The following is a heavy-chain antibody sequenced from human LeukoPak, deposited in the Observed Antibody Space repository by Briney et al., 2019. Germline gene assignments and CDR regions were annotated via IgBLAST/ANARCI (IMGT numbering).Heavy chain of an antibody. V-gene: IGHV3-7*03. CDR3: ARDWFDGDYDRFDY. CDR2: INQDGSQK. CDR1: GFTFSSYW. D-gene: IGHD4-17*01. J-gene: IGHJ4*02. Sequence: GGSLRLSCAVSGFTFSSYWMSWFRQAPGKGLEWVANINQDGSQKFPVDSVKGRFTISRDNAKNSLSLQMNSLRVEDTAVYYCARDWFDGDYDRFDYWGQGTLVTVSS.